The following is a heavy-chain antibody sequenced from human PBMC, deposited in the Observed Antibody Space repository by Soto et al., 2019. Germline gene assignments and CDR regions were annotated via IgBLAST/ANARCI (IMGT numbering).Heavy chain of an antibody. CDR2: IGTAGDT. V-gene: IGHV3-13*04. CDR3: ARACCGDYYYYYGMDV. CDR1: GFTFSSYD. Sequence: GGSLRLSCAASGFTFSSYDMHWVRQATGKGLEWVSAIGTAGDTYYPGSVKGRFTISRENAKNSLYLQMNSLRAGDTAVYYCARACCGDYYYYYGMDVWGQGTTVTVSS. J-gene: IGHJ6*02. D-gene: IGHD3-10*01.